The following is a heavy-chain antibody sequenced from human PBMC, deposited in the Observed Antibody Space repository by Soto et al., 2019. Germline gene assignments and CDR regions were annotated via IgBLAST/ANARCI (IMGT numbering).Heavy chain of an antibody. CDR1: GYTFTGYY. CDR3: ARDRYSSSWTHDYYYYYGMDV. D-gene: IGHD6-13*01. CDR2: INPNSGGT. J-gene: IGHJ6*02. Sequence: ASVKVSCKASGYTFTGYYMHWVRQAPGQGLEWMGWINPNSGGTNYAQKFQGWVTMTRDTSISTAYMELSRLRSDDKAVYYCARDRYSSSWTHDYYYYYGMDVWGQGTTVTVSS. V-gene: IGHV1-2*04.